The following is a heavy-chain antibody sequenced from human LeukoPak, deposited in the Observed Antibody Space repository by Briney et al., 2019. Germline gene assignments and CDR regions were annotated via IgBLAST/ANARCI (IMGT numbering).Heavy chain of an antibody. CDR1: GFTFSSYG. D-gene: IGHD3-10*01. V-gene: IGHV3-30*02. CDR2: IPYDGSNK. CDR3: AKDPHPYGSGLFYYFDY. J-gene: IGHJ4*02. Sequence: GGSLRLSCAASGFTFSSYGMHWVRQAPGKGLEWVALIPYDGSNKYYADSVKGRFTISRDNSKNTLYLQVNSLRAEDTAVYYCAKDPHPYGSGLFYYFDYWGQGTLVTVSS.